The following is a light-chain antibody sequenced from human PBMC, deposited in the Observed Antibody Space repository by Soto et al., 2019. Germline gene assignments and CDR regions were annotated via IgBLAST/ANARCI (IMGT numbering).Light chain of an antibody. V-gene: IGKV3-20*01. CDR1: QSVSSSY. J-gene: IGKJ2*01. Sequence: EIVLTQSPGTLSLSPGERATLSCRASQSVSSSYLAWYQQTPGQAPRLLIYGASSRATGIPDRFSGSGSGTDFTLTISRLEPEDFAVYYCQLYGNSPPYTFGQGTKLEIK. CDR2: GAS. CDR3: QLYGNSPPYT.